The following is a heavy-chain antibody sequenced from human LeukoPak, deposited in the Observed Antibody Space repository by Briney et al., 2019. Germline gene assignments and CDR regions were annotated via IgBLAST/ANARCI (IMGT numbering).Heavy chain of an antibody. V-gene: IGHV4-61*02. Sequence: PSQTLSLTCTVSGGSISSGSYYWSWIRQPAGKGLEWIGRIYTSGSTNYNPSLKSRVTISVDTSKNQFSLKLSSVTAADTAVYYCARWGYCSSTSCPTTITNWFDPWGQGTLVTVSS. CDR1: GGSISSGSYY. D-gene: IGHD2-2*01. CDR2: IYTSGST. J-gene: IGHJ5*02. CDR3: ARWGYCSSTSCPTTITNWFDP.